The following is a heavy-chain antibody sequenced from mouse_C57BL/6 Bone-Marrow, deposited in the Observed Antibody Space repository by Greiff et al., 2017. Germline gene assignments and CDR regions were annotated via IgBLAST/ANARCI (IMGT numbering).Heavy chain of an antibody. V-gene: IGHV3-6*01. CDR1: GYSITSGYY. CDR3: ARGGVLDY. CDR2: ISYDGSN. Sequence: EVKLQESGPGLVKPSQSLSLTCSVTGYSITSGYYWNWIRQFPGNKLEWMGYISYDGSNNYNPSLKNRISITRDTSKNQFFLKLNSVTTEDTATYYCARGGVLDYWGQGTSVTVSS. J-gene: IGHJ4*01.